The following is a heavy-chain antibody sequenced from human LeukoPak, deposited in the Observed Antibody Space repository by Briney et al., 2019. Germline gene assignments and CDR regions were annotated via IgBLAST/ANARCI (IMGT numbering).Heavy chain of an antibody. CDR2: IKQDGSEK. Sequence: GGSLRLSCAASGFTFSSYWMHWVRQAPGKGLEWVANIKQDGSEKYYVDSVKGRFTISRDNAKNSMYLQMNSLRAEDTAVYYCARDREGYQLPQMRSYFYMDVWGKGTTVTISS. V-gene: IGHV3-7*01. CDR3: ARDREGYQLPQMRSYFYMDV. J-gene: IGHJ6*03. D-gene: IGHD2-2*01. CDR1: GFTFSSYW.